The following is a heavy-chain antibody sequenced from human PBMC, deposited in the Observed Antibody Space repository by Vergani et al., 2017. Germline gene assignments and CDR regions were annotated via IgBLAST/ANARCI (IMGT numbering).Heavy chain of an antibody. V-gene: IGHV1-2*02. J-gene: IGHJ6*04. CDR3: ARDLVAVAATSSYYYYGMDV. D-gene: IGHD6-19*01. Sequence: QVQLVQSGAEVKKPGASVKVSCKASGYTFTGYYMHWVRQAPGQGLEWMGWINPNSGGTNYAQKFQGRVTMTRDTSISTAYMELSRLRSDDTAVYYCARDLVAVAATSSYYYYGMDVWGEGTTVIVSS. CDR1: GYTFTGYY. CDR2: INPNSGGT.